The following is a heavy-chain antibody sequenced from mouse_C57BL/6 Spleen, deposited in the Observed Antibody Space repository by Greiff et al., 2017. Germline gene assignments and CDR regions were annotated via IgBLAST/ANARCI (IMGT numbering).Heavy chain of an antibody. V-gene: IGHV1-52*01. D-gene: IGHD3-3*01. CDR2: IDPSDSET. Sequence: QVHVKQPGAELVRPGSSVKLSCKASGYTFTSYWMPWVKQRPIQGLEWIGNIDPSDSETHYNQKFKDKATLTVDKSSSTAYMQLSSLTSEDSAVYYCARRAIDWYFDVWGTGTTVTVSS. J-gene: IGHJ1*03. CDR3: ARRAIDWYFDV. CDR1: GYTFTSYW.